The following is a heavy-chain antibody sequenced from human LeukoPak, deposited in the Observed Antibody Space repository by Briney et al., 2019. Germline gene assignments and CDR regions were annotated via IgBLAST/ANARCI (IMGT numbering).Heavy chain of an antibody. D-gene: IGHD3-22*01. CDR3: AREKEGTDHDSTAAFHY. J-gene: IGHJ4*02. CDR2: GHHTGSS. CDR1: GTSIRNYY. Sequence: SETLSLTCTVSGTSIRNYYWSWVRQSPGQGLEWLAYGHHTGSSNFSPPFRSRVTTSVDASRDQFSLRLTSMTAADTAVYYCAREKEGTDHDSTAAFHYWGQGILVIVSS. V-gene: IGHV4-59*01.